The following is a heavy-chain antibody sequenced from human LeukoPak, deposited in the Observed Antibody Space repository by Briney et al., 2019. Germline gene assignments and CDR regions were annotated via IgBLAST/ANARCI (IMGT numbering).Heavy chain of an antibody. CDR1: GXXVXSXXXA. J-gene: IGHJ4*02. CDR2: TYYRSKWYN. V-gene: IGHV6-1*01. D-gene: IGHD1-1*01. CDR3: ARVRAGYFDY. Sequence: SQTLSLTCAISGXXVXSXXXAXNWIXXXXXXXXXWLGRTYYRSKWYNDYAVSVKSRITINPDTSKNQFSLQLNSVTPEDTAVYYCARVRAGYFDYWGQGTLVTVSS.